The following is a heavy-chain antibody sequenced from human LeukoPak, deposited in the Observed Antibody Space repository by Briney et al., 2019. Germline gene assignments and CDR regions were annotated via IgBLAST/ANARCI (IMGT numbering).Heavy chain of an antibody. CDR3: ARVHTWGIHTYYYMDV. Sequence: GGSLRLSCAASGFTLSNYPINWVRKAPGKGRGWVSYISSSGSTTYYADSLKARFTVSRDNAKNSLSLQMNSLRAEDTAVYYFARVHTWGIHTYYYMDVWGKGTTVTVSS. J-gene: IGHJ6*03. D-gene: IGHD7-27*01. CDR2: ISSSGSTT. CDR1: GFTLSNYP. V-gene: IGHV3-48*04.